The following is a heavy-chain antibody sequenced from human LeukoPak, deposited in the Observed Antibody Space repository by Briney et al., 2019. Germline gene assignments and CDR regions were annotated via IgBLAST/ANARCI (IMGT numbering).Heavy chain of an antibody. Sequence: GGSLGLSCAASGFIFSSYAMHWVRQAPGKGLEWVAFISYDGSNKYYADSVKGRFTISRDSSKNTLYLQMNSLRAEDTAVYYCARSSWEDIVATITFEYWGQGTLVTVSS. D-gene: IGHD5-12*01. CDR3: ARSSWEDIVATITFEY. V-gene: IGHV3-30*04. J-gene: IGHJ4*02. CDR2: ISYDGSNK. CDR1: GFIFSSYA.